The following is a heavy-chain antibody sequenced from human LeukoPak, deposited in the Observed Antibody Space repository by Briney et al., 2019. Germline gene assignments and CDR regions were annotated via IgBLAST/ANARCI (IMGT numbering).Heavy chain of an antibody. J-gene: IGHJ5*02. V-gene: IGHV6-1*01. CDR2: TYYRSKWYN. CDR1: GDSVSSNSAV. CDR3: ARGPAAAGMNWFDP. Sequence: SQTLSLTCAISGDSVSSNSAVWNWIRQSPSRGLEWLGRTYYRSKWYNDYAVSVKSRITINPDTSKSQFSLQLNSVTPEDTAVYYCARGPAAAGMNWFDPWGQGTLVTVSS. D-gene: IGHD6-13*01.